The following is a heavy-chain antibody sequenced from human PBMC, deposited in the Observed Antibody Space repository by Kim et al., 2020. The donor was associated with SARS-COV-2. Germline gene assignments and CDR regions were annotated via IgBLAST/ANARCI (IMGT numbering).Heavy chain of an antibody. Sequence: ASVKVSCKASGYTFTSYDINWVRQATGQGLEWMGWMNPNSGNTGYAQKFQGRVTMTRNTSISTAYMELSSLRSGDTAVYYCARGAPFGYYYGMDVWGQGTTVTVS. CDR3: ARGAPFGYYYGMDV. V-gene: IGHV1-8*01. J-gene: IGHJ6*02. CDR2: MNPNSGNT. CDR1: GYTFTSYD. D-gene: IGHD3-10*01.